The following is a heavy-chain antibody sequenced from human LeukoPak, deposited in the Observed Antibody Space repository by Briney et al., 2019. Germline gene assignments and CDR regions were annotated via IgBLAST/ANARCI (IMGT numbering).Heavy chain of an antibody. Sequence: PGGSLRLSCAASGFTFDDYGMSWVRQAPGKGLEWVSSINWNGGSTGYAGSVKGRFTISRDNGKNSLYLQMNSLRVEDTAVYYCARAKRNGFDIWGQGTMVTVSS. V-gene: IGHV3-20*04. J-gene: IGHJ3*02. CDR3: ARAKRNGFDI. CDR1: GFTFDDYG. CDR2: INWNGGST.